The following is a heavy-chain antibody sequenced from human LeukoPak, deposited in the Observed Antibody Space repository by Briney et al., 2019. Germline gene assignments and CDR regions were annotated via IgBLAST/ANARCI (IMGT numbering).Heavy chain of an antibody. D-gene: IGHD5-12*01. V-gene: IGHV1-69*04. CDR3: ARVPSGYTPNAKYYYYGMDV. CDR2: IIPIIGIV. CDR1: GGTFSRYA. Sequence: SVKVSCKASGGTFSRYAISWVRQATGQGLEWMGRIIPIIGIVNYAQKFQGRVTITADKSTSTAYMELSSLRSEDTAVYYCARVPSGYTPNAKYYYYGMDVWGQGTTVTVSS. J-gene: IGHJ6*02.